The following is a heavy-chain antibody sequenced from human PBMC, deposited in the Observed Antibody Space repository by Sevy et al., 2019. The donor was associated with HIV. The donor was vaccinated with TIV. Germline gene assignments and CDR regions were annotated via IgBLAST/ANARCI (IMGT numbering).Heavy chain of an antibody. Sequence: GGSLRLSCAASGFTFSSYAMSWVRQAPGKGLEWVSGISGSGGSTYYADSVRGRFTISRDNSKNTLYLQMNSLTAEDTAVYYCAKAGVRVGGTFDLFYSDYWGQGTLVTVSS. J-gene: IGHJ4*02. CDR2: ISGSGGST. CDR3: AKAGVRVGGTFDLFYSDY. D-gene: IGHD6-19*01. V-gene: IGHV3-23*01. CDR1: GFTFSSYA.